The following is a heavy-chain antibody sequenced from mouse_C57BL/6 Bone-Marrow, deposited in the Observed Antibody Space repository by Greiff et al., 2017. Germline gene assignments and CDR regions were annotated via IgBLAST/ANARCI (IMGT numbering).Heavy chain of an antibody. Sequence: EVKLQESGGDLVKPGGSLKLSCAASGFTFSSSGMSWVRQTPDKRLEWVATISSGGSYTYYPDSVKGRFTISRDNAKNTLYLQMSSLKSEDTAMYYCARHALRYYYAMDYWGQGTSVTVSS. CDR2: ISSGGSYT. J-gene: IGHJ4*01. CDR1: GFTFSSSG. V-gene: IGHV5-6*01. CDR3: ARHALRYYYAMDY. D-gene: IGHD1-1*01.